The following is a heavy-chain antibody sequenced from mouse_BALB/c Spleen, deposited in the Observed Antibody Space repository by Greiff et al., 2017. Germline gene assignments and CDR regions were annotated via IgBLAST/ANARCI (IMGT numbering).Heavy chain of an antibody. CDR1: GYSITSDYA. Sequence: EVKLEESGPGLVKPSQSLSLTCTVTGYSITSDYAWNWIRQFPGNKLEWMGYISYSGSTSYNPSLKSRISITRDTSKNQFFLQLNSVTTEDTATYYCAREVYYAMDYWGQGTSVTVSS. CDR3: AREVYYAMDY. V-gene: IGHV3-2*02. J-gene: IGHJ4*01. CDR2: ISYSGST.